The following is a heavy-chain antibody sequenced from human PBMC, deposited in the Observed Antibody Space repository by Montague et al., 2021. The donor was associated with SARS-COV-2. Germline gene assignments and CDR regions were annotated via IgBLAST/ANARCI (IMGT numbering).Heavy chain of an antibody. J-gene: IGHJ3*02. CDR2: IDWDDDK. CDR3: ARSLLWFGELNAFDI. Sequence: PALVKPTQTLTLTCTFSGFSLSTSGMCVSWIRQPPGKVLEWLALIDWDDDKYYSTSLKTRLTISKDTSKNQVVLTMTNMDPVDTATYYCARSLLWFGELNAFDIWGQGTMVTVSS. D-gene: IGHD3-10*01. V-gene: IGHV2-70*01. CDR1: GFSLSTSGMC.